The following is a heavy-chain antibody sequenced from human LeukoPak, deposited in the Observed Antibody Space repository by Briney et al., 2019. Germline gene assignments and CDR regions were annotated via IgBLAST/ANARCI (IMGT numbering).Heavy chain of an antibody. CDR2: INHSGST. CDR3: ARGLRWLDY. J-gene: IGHJ4*02. Sequence: SETLSLTCALYGGSFSGYYWSWIRQPPGKGLEWIGEINHSGSTNYNPSLKSRVTISVDTSKNQFSLKLSSVTAADTAVYYCARGLRWLDYWGQGTLVTVSS. D-gene: IGHD4-23*01. CDR1: GGSFSGYY. V-gene: IGHV4-34*01.